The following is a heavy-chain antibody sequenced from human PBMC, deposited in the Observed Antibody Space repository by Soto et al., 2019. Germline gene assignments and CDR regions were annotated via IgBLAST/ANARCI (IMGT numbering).Heavy chain of an antibody. D-gene: IGHD3-3*01. CDR3: AKGYDFWSGRYYFDY. V-gene: IGHV3-23*01. J-gene: IGHJ4*02. CDR2: ISGSGGST. Sequence: EVKLLESGGGLVQPGGSLRLSCAASGFTFSSYAMSWVRQAPGKGLEWVSAISGSGGSTYYADSVKGRFTISRDNSKNTLYLQMNSLRAEDTAVYYCAKGYDFWSGRYYFDYWGQGTLVTVSS. CDR1: GFTFSSYA.